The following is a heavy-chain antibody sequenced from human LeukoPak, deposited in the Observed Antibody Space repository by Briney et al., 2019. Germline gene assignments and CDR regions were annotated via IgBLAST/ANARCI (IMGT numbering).Heavy chain of an antibody. D-gene: IGHD6-13*01. CDR1: GFTFSCYA. J-gene: IGHJ4*02. Sequence: PGGSLRLSCAASGFTFSCYAMHWVRQAPGKGLEWVAVISYDGSNKYYADSVKGRFTISRDNSKNTLYLQMNSLRAEDTAVYYCARAGYSSSWYFDYWGQGTLVTVSS. V-gene: IGHV3-30*04. CDR3: ARAGYSSSWYFDY. CDR2: ISYDGSNK.